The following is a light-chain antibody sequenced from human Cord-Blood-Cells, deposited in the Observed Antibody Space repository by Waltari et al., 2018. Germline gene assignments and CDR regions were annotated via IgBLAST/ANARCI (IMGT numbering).Light chain of an antibody. Sequence: QSALTQPRSVSGSPGPSDTISCTGTSSDVGGYNYVSWYQQHPGKAPKLMIYDVSKRPSGVPDRFSGSKSGNTASLTISGLQAEDEADYYCCSYAGSYVFGTGTKVTVL. V-gene: IGLV2-11*01. CDR2: DVS. J-gene: IGLJ1*01. CDR1: SSDVGGYNY. CDR3: CSYAGSYV.